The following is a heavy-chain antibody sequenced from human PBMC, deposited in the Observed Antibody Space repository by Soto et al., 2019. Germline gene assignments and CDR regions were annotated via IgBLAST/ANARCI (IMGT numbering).Heavy chain of an antibody. CDR2: ISGSGDST. CDR3: ARARPLNYDDSSGAEGVFFDY. V-gene: IGHV3-23*01. D-gene: IGHD3-22*01. J-gene: IGHJ4*02. Sequence: GSLRLSCAASGFTFSSYAMNWVRQAPGKGLEWVSAISGSGDSTYYADSVKGRFTISRDNSGNTLYLQMNSLSAEDTAVYYCARARPLNYDDSSGAEGVFFDYWGQGTQVTVSS. CDR1: GFTFSSYA.